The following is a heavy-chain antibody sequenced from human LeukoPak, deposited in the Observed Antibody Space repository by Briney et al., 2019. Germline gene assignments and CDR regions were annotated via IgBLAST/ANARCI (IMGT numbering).Heavy chain of an antibody. Sequence: SVTLSLTCAVYGGSFSGYYWSWIRQPPGKGLEWIGEINHSGSTNYNPSLKSRVTISVDTSKNQFSLKLSSVTAADTAVYYCARDRYYGSGSYYNPRRGYFDYWGQGTLVTVSS. J-gene: IGHJ4*02. CDR2: INHSGST. CDR1: GGSFSGYY. D-gene: IGHD3-10*01. CDR3: ARDRYYGSGSYYNPRRGYFDY. V-gene: IGHV4-34*01.